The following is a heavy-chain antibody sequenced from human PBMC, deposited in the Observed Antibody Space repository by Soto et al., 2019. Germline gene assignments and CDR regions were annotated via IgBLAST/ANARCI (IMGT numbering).Heavy chain of an antibody. D-gene: IGHD5-12*01. CDR3: ARDRGGYDFSSYFDY. V-gene: IGHV4-59*01. J-gene: IGHJ4*02. CDR1: GGSISSYY. Sequence: SETLSLTCTVSGGSISSYYWSWIRQPPGKGLEWIGYIYYNGSTNYNPSLKSRVTISVDTSKNQFSLKLSSVTAADTAVYYCARDRGGYDFSSYFDYWGQGTLVTVSS. CDR2: IYYNGST.